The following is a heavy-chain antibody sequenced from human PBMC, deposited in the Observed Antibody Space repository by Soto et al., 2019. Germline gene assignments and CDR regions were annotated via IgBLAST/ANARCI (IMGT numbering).Heavy chain of an antibody. Sequence: PGGSLRLSCAASGFTVSSNYMSWVRQAPGKGLEWVSVIYSGGSTYYADSVKGRFTISRENAKNSLYLQMNSLRAGDTAVYYCARGPTEYCSGGSCYRDGAFDIWGQGTMVTVSS. CDR1: GFTVSSNY. CDR2: IYSGGST. CDR3: ARGPTEYCSGGSCYRDGAFDI. D-gene: IGHD2-15*01. V-gene: IGHV3-66*01. J-gene: IGHJ3*02.